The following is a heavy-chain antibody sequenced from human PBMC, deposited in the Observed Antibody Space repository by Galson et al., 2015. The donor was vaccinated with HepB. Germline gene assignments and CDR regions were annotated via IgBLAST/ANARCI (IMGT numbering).Heavy chain of an antibody. CDR3: ARVRHYDFWSGYYAEYYYYGIDV. D-gene: IGHD3-3*01. CDR1: GYTFTNYG. J-gene: IGHJ6*02. CDR2: ISAYNGNT. V-gene: IGHV1-18*04. Sequence: SVKVSCKASGYTFTNYGISWVRQAPGQGLEWMGWISAYNGNTNYAQKLQGRVTMTTDTSTSTAYMELRSLRSDDTAVYYCARVRHYDFWSGYYAEYYYYGIDVWGQGTTVTVSS.